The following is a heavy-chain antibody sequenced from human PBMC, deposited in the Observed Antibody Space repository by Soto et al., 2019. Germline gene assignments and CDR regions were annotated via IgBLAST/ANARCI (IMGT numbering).Heavy chain of an antibody. Sequence: EVQLLESGGGLVQPGGSLRLSCAASGFTFSSYAMSWVRQAPEKGLEWVSTIGSDGSTYYGDSVKGRFTISRDTSKNTLYLQMNSLRAEDTAVYYCARESLGIPVVGGPGYWGQGTLVTVSS. CDR1: GFTFSSYA. J-gene: IGHJ4*02. CDR2: IGSDGST. CDR3: ARESLGIPVVGGPGY. V-gene: IGHV3-23*01. D-gene: IGHD2-15*01.